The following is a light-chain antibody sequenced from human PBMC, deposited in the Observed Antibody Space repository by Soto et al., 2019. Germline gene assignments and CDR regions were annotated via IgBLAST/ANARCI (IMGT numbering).Light chain of an antibody. J-gene: IGKJ4*02. CDR2: GAS. Sequence: IVLTQSPGTLSLSPWERATLSCRASQSVSSNYLAWYQQKPGQAPRLLIYGASSRATGIPDRFSGSGSGTDFTLTISSLQPEDFAVYYCQQYSRWPRTFGGGTKVDIK. CDR3: QQYSRWPRT. CDR1: QSVSSNY. V-gene: IGKV3-20*01.